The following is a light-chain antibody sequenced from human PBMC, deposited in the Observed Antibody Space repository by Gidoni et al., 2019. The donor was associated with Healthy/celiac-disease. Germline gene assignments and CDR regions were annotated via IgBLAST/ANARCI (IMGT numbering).Light chain of an antibody. Sequence: PAPLALLTWEGTTLSCRASQMVSNYLSWYQQQPGQAPRLLIYDASNRATGIPARFSGRGSGTDFTLTISSLEPEDCAVYYCQQRSNWPWTFXXXTKVEIK. CDR1: QMVSNY. CDR3: QQRSNWPWT. V-gene: IGKV3-11*01. CDR2: DAS. J-gene: IGKJ1*01.